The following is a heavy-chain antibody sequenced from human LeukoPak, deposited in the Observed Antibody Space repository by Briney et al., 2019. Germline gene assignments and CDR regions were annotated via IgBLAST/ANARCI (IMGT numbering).Heavy chain of an antibody. CDR1: GGSFSGYY. D-gene: IGHD3-22*01. CDR3: ARAQYYYDSSGYLVFDY. J-gene: IGHJ4*02. V-gene: IGHV4-34*01. Sequence: SETLSLICAVYGGSFSGYYWSWIRQPPGKGLEWIGEINHSGSTNYNPSLKSRVTISVDKSKNQFSLKLSSVTAADTAVYYCARAQYYYDSSGYLVFDYWGQGTLVTVSS. CDR2: INHSGST.